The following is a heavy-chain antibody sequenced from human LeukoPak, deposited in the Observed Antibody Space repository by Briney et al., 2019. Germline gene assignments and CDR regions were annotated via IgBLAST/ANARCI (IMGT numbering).Heavy chain of an antibody. CDR1: GFTFSSYA. J-gene: IGHJ3*02. CDR2: ISGSGGST. Sequence: PGGSLRLSCAASGFTFSSYAMSWVRQAPGKGLEWVSAISGSGGSTYYADSVKGRFTISRDNSKNALYLQMNSLRAEDTAVYYCAKGAMVRGGWGLWGAFDIWGQGTMVAVSS. CDR3: AKGAMVRGGWGLWGAFDI. V-gene: IGHV3-23*01. D-gene: IGHD3-10*01.